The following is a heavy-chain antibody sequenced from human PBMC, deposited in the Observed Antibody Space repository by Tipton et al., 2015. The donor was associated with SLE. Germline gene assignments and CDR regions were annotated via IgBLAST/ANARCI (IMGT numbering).Heavy chain of an antibody. CDR3: TRDRVDIVTENVNFYYGMDV. Sequence: SLRLSCAASGFTFSRYSMNWVRQAPGKGLEWVSYISSISSTKYYADSVKGRFTISRDNGKNSLYLQMNSLRAEDTAVYYCTRDRVDIVTENVNFYYGMDVWGQGTPVTVSS. CDR1: GFTFSRYS. D-gene: IGHD5-12*01. V-gene: IGHV3-48*01. J-gene: IGHJ6*02. CDR2: ISSISSTK.